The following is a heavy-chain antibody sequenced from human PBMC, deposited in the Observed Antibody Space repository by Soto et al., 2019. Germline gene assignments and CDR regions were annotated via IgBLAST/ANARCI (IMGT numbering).Heavy chain of an antibody. CDR2: ISYDGSNK. V-gene: IGHV3-30*18. CDR3: AKGSGHHSSSWYFY. D-gene: IGHD6-13*01. CDR1: GFTFSSYG. Sequence: PGGSLRLSCAASGFTFSSYGMHWVRQAPGKGLEWVAVISYDGSNKYYADSVKGRFTISRDNSKNTLYLQMNSLRAEDTAVYYCAKGSGHHSSSWYFYWGQGTLVTVSS. J-gene: IGHJ4*02.